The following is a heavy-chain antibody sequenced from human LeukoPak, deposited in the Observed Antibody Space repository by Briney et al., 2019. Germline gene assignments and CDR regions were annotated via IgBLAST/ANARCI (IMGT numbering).Heavy chain of an antibody. J-gene: IGHJ4*02. D-gene: IGHD3-10*01. Sequence: SYISVSSTSVYYADSVKGRFTISRDNAKNSLYLRMNSLRAEDTAVYYCATDTRGGNFDYWGQGTLVTVSS. CDR2: ISVSSTSV. CDR3: ATDTRGGNFDY. V-gene: IGHV3-48*01.